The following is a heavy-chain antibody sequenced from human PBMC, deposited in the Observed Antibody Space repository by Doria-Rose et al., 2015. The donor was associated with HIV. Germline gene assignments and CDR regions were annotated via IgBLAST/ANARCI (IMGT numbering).Heavy chain of an antibody. Sequence: PGLVKPAETLSLTCTVSGGSISSYYWNWIRQPPGKGLGWIGYIYSSGSTHFNSSLKSRATISIDTSKNQLSLKLSSVTAADTAVYYCARFRPSRGIYYSLDVWGKGTTVTVSS. CDR3: ARFRPSRGIYYSLDV. V-gene: IGHV4-4*09. D-gene: IGHD3-10*01. CDR2: IYSSGST. CDR1: GGSISSYY. J-gene: IGHJ6*03.